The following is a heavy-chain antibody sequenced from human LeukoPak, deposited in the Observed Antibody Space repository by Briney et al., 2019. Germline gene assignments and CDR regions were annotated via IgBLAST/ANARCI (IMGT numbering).Heavy chain of an antibody. Sequence: SETLSLTCTVSGGSISSSSYYWGWIRQPPGKGLEWIGSIYYSGSTYYNPSLKSRVTISVDTSKNQFSLKLSSVTAADTAVYYCARLENFSSGWAGSWFDPWGQGTLVTVSS. CDR1: GGSISSSSYY. D-gene: IGHD6-19*01. CDR2: IYYSGST. J-gene: IGHJ5*02. V-gene: IGHV4-39*01. CDR3: ARLENFSSGWAGSWFDP.